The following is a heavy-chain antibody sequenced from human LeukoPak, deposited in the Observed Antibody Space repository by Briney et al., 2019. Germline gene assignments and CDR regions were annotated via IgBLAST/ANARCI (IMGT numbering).Heavy chain of an antibody. Sequence: GASVKVSCKASGYTFTSYGISWVRQAPGQGLEWMGWISAYNGNTNYAQKLQGRVTMTTDTSTSTAYMELRSLRSDDTAVYYCAGDEGGWPLLEDDYWGQGTLVTVSS. CDR1: GYTFTSYG. J-gene: IGHJ4*02. V-gene: IGHV1-18*01. D-gene: IGHD3-16*01. CDR2: ISAYNGNT. CDR3: AGDEGGWPLLEDDY.